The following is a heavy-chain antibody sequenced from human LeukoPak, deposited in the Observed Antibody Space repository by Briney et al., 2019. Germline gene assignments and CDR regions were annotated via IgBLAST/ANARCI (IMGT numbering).Heavy chain of an antibody. CDR3: ARWSPLDMRYGGMDV. V-gene: IGHV3-21*01. CDR1: GFTFSSYS. Sequence: PGGSLRLSCAASGFTFSSYSMNWVRQAPGKGLEWVSSISSSSSYIYYADSVKGRFTISRDNAKNSLYLQMNSLRAEGTAVYYCARWSPLDMRYGGMDVWGQGTTVTVSS. D-gene: IGHD2-15*01. J-gene: IGHJ6*02. CDR2: ISSSSSYI.